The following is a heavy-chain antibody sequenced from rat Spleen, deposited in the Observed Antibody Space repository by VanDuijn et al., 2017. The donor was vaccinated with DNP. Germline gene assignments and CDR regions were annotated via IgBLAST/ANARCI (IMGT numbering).Heavy chain of an antibody. J-gene: IGHJ3*01. CDR2: ISTSGGST. V-gene: IGHV5-46*01. CDR3: VRRGGKGLFSK. Sequence: EVQLVESGGGLVQPGGSMKLSCVASGFTFSRYPMAWVRQAPTKGLEWVATISTSGGSTFYRDSVKGRFIVSRDNAKSTLDLQMDSLRSEDTATYYCVRRGGKGLFSKWGQGTLVTVSS. CDR1: GFTFSRYP. D-gene: IGHD3-1*01.